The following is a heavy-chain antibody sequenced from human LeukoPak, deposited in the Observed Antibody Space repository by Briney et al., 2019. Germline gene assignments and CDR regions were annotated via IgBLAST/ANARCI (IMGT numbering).Heavy chain of an antibody. Sequence: SETLSLTCTVSGGSISSSSYYWGWIRQPPGKGLEWIGSIYYSGSTYYNPSLKSRVTISVGTSKNQFSLKLSSVTAADTAVYYCARDPTTVSDYWGQGTLVTVSS. D-gene: IGHD4-17*01. J-gene: IGHJ4*02. CDR2: IYYSGST. V-gene: IGHV4-39*07. CDR1: GGSISSSSYY. CDR3: ARDPTTVSDY.